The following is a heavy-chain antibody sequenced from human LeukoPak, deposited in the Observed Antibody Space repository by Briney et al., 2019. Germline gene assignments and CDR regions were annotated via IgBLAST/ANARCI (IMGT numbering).Heavy chain of an antibody. V-gene: IGHV3-23*01. CDR1: GFTLSSYA. CDR2: ISGSGGST. CDR3: AKSDCSSTSCPLDY. Sequence: GGSLRLSCAASGFTLSSYAMSWVRQAPGKGLEWVSAISGSGGSTYYADSVKGRFTISRDNSKNTLYLQMNSLRAEDTAVYYCAKSDCSSTSCPLDYWGQGTLVTVSS. J-gene: IGHJ4*02. D-gene: IGHD2-2*01.